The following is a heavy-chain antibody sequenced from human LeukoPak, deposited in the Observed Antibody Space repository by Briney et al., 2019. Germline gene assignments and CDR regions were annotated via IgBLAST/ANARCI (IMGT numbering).Heavy chain of an antibody. Sequence: RAGGSLRLSCAASGFTFSSYGMSWVRQAPGKGLEWVSGINWNGGSTGYADSVKGRFTISRDNAKNSLYLQMNSLRAEDTALYYCARAVMVRGPRDDAFDIWGQGTMVTVSS. CDR2: INWNGGST. D-gene: IGHD3-10*01. J-gene: IGHJ3*02. CDR1: GFTFSSYG. CDR3: ARAVMVRGPRDDAFDI. V-gene: IGHV3-20*04.